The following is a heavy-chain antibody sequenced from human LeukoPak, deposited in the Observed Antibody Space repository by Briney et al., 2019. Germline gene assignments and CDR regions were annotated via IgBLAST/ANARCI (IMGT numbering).Heavy chain of an antibody. D-gene: IGHD4-17*01. V-gene: IGHV1-46*01. J-gene: IGHJ4*02. CDR1: GYTFTSYY. CDR3: ARARSSVTTVTTPGY. CDR2: INPSGGST. Sequence: ASVKVSCKASGYTFTSYYMHWVRQAPGQGLEWMGIINPSGGSTSYAQKFQGRVTMTRDTSTSTVCMELSSLRSEDTAVYYCARARSSVTTVTTPGYWGQGTLVTVSS.